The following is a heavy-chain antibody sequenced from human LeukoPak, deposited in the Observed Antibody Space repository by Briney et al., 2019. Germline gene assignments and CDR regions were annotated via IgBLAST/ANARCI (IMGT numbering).Heavy chain of an antibody. J-gene: IGHJ3*02. V-gene: IGHV4-59*02. D-gene: IGHD2-2*01. CDR2: AYYSGST. CDR1: GGSVTNYY. CDR3: ARVGCTSTSCPRKNAFDI. Sequence: SETLSLTRTVSGGSVTNYYWSWIRQPPGKGLEWIGYAYYSGSTNYNPSLKSRVIISVDAAKNQFSLNLTSATAGDTARYYCARVGCTSTSCPRKNAFDIWGQGTMVSVSS.